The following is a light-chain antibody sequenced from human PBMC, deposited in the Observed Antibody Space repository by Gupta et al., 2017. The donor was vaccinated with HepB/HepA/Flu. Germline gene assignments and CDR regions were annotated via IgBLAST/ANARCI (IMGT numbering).Light chain of an antibody. Sequence: SSELTQPPSVSVSPGQTASITCFGDKLGDKYACWYQQKPGQSPVLVIYQDSKRPSGIPERFSGSNSGNTATLTISGTQAMDEADYYCQAWDSSVVFGGGTKLTVL. CDR3: QAWDSSVV. V-gene: IGLV3-1*01. J-gene: IGLJ2*01. CDR2: QDS. CDR1: KLGDKY.